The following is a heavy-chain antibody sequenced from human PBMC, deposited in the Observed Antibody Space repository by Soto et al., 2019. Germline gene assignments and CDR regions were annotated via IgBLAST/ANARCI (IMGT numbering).Heavy chain of an antibody. Sequence: QVQLLESGGGLVKPGGSLRLSCAASGFTVSGYYMGWIRQPPGKGLEWISYISSDSSDTNHADSVKGRFTISRDNAKNSLYLQMNSLRAEDTAVYFCATGQQVRMADIWGQGTMVTVSS. CDR1: GFTVSGYY. V-gene: IGHV3-11*03. J-gene: IGHJ3*02. D-gene: IGHD6-13*01. CDR3: ATGQQVRMADI. CDR2: ISSDSSDT.